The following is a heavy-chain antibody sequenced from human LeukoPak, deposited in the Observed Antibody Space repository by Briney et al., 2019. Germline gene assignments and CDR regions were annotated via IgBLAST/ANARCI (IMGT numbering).Heavy chain of an antibody. CDR1: GFTFSSYG. D-gene: IGHD2-15*01. CDR3: AKRGYCRGGTCFSHDAFDI. CDR2: ISYDGGNI. Sequence: GGSLRLSCAASGFTFSSYGMHWVRQAPGKGLEWVAVISYDGGNISYTDSVKGRFTISRDNSKNTLYLRMNSLRAEDTAVYYCAKRGYCRGGTCFSHDAFDIWGQGTMVTVSS. V-gene: IGHV3-30*18. J-gene: IGHJ3*02.